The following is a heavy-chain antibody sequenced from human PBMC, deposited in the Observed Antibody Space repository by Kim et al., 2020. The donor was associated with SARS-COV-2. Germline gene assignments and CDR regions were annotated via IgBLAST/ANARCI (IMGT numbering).Heavy chain of an antibody. D-gene: IGHD2-2*01. CDR1: GFAFSSYA. V-gene: IGHV3-23*01. Sequence: GGSLRLSCAASGFAFSSYAMSWVRQAPGKGLEWVSVTDASGGSTDYADSVKGRFTISRDNSNNTLYLQMNSLRAEDTAVYSCVKGRSGSITSCYNYWGQGTLVTVSS. CDR3: VKGRSGSITSCYNY. CDR2: TDASGGST. J-gene: IGHJ4*02.